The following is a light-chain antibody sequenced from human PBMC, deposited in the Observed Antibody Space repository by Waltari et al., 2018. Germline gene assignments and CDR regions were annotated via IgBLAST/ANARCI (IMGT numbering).Light chain of an antibody. J-gene: IGLJ2*01. V-gene: IGLV2-14*01. CDR2: DLS. CDR3: SSYTSSSTLVV. CDR1: SGDVGGYNY. Sequence: QSALTQPASVSGSPGQSITISCTGTSGDVGGYNYVSWYQQHPGKAPKLMIYDLSKRPSGVSNRFSGSKSGNTASLTISGLQAEDEADYYCSSYTSSSTLVVFGGGTKLTVL.